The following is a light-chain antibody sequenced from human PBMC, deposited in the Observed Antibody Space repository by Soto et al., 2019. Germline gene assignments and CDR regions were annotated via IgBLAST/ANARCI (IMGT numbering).Light chain of an antibody. CDR1: QSVSSY. CDR3: QQRSNWPSFT. V-gene: IGKV3-11*01. J-gene: IGKJ3*01. Sequence: EIVLTQSPATLSLSPGERATLSCRASQSVSSYLAWYQQTPGKAPRPLIYDASNRATGITARFSGRGSGTDVTLTISSLEPEDFAVYYCQQRSNWPSFTFGPGTKVDI. CDR2: DAS.